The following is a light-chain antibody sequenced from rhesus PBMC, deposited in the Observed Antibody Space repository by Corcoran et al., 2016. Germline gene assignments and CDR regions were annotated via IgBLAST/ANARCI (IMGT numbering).Light chain of an antibody. J-gene: IGKJ1*01. CDR2: GAS. CDR1: QSLSNF. Sequence: DIQMTQSPSSLSASVGDRVTIACQASQSLSNFLSWYQQKAGKTPKLLFSGASRLESGIPPLFSGSGSGTDFTLTISRLQPEGFATYYCQQGYSLPWAFGQGTRVEIK. CDR3: QQGYSLPWA. V-gene: IGKV1-36*02.